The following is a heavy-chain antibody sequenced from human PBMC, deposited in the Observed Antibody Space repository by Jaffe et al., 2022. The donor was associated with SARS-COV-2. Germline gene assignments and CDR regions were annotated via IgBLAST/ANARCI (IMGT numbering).Heavy chain of an antibody. V-gene: IGHV1-46*01. CDR3: ARVLGPDLAGSYYYGMDV. CDR1: GYTFTSYY. CDR2: INPSGGST. J-gene: IGHJ6*02. D-gene: IGHD6-19*01. Sequence: QVQLVQSGAEVKKPGASVKVSCKASGYTFTSYYMHWVRQAPGQGLEWMGIINPSGGSTSYAQKFQGRVTMTRDTSTSTVYMELSSLRSEDTAVYYCARVLGPDLAGSYYYGMDVWGQGTTVTVSS.